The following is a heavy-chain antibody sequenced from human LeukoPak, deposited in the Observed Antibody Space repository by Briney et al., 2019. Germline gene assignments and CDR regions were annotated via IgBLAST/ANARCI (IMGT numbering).Heavy chain of an antibody. CDR3: ASLGTLRS. D-gene: IGHD7-27*01. CDR1: GGSVSSSSYY. CDR2: ISYSGTN. Sequence: SETLSLTCTVSGGSVSSSSYYWGWIRQPPGKGLVWIGSISYSGTNYNNPSLKSRVSILIDTSKNQFSVKLTSVTAADTAMYYCASLGTLRSWGQGTLVTVSS. J-gene: IGHJ5*02. V-gene: IGHV4-39*01.